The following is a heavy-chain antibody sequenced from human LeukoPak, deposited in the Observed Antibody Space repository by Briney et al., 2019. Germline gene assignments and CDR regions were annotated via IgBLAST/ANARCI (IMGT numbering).Heavy chain of an antibody. CDR2: IYYSGST. J-gene: IGHJ6*02. CDR3: ATTSSSTHYYYYYGMDV. CDR1: GCSISSYY. Sequence: SETLSLTCTVSGCSISSYYWSWIRQPPGEGLEWIGYIYYSGSTNYNPSLKSRVTISVDTSKNQFSLKLSSVTAADTAVYYCATTSSSTHYYYYYGMDVWGQGTTVTVSS. D-gene: IGHD6-13*01. V-gene: IGHV4-59*01.